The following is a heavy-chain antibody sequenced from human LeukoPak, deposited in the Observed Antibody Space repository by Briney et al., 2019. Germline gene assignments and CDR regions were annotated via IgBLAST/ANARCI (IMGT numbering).Heavy chain of an antibody. CDR1: GGSISSSSYY. CDR3: ARIYCSSTSCNGEGFDP. Sequence: SETPSLTCTVSGGSISSSSYYWGWIRQPPGKGLECIGSIYYSGSTYYNPSPKSRVTISVDTSKNQFSLKLSSVTAADTAVYYCARIYCSSTSCNGEGFDPWGQGTLVTVSS. V-gene: IGHV4-39*01. D-gene: IGHD2-2*01. CDR2: IYYSGST. J-gene: IGHJ5*02.